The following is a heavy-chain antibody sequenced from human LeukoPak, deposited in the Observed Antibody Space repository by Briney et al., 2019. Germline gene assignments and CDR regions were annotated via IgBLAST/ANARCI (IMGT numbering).Heavy chain of an antibody. D-gene: IGHD3-16*02. CDR1: GYTLTSYD. CDR3: ARGVEYDYVWGSYRPHNWFDP. CDR2: MNPNSGNT. V-gene: IGHV1-8*01. Sequence: ASVKVSCKASGYTLTSYDINWVRQATGQGLEWMGWMNPNSGNTGYAQKFQGRVTMTRNTSISTAYMELSSLRSEDTAVYYCARGVEYDYVWGSYRPHNWFDPWGQGTLVTVSS. J-gene: IGHJ5*02.